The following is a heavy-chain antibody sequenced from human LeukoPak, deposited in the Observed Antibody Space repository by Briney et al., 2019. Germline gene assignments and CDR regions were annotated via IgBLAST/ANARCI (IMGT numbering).Heavy chain of an antibody. V-gene: IGHV1-24*01. CDR3: ATSRVEYYDFWSGRRHYYYGMDV. Sequence: ASVTVSCKVSGYTLTELSMHWVRQAPGKGLEWMGGFDPGDGETIYAQKFQGRVTMTEDTSTDTAYMELSSLRSEDTAVYYCATSRVEYYDFWSGRRHYYYGMDVWGQGTTVTVSS. J-gene: IGHJ6*02. CDR1: GYTLTELS. CDR2: FDPGDGET. D-gene: IGHD3-3*01.